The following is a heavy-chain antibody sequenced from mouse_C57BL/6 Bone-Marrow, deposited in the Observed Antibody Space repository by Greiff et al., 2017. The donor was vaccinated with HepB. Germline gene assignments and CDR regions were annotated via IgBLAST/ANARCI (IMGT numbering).Heavy chain of an antibody. D-gene: IGHD2-4*01. CDR3: AFYDYDYFDY. CDR2: INPSSGYT. Sequence: VKLQQPGAELVMPGASVKLSCKASGYTFTSYWMHWVKQRPGQGLEWIGYINPSSGYTKYNQKFKDKATLTADKSSSTAYMQLSSLTSEDSAVYYCAFYDYDYFDYWGQGTTLTVSS. V-gene: IGHV1-7*01. J-gene: IGHJ2*01. CDR1: GYTFTSYW.